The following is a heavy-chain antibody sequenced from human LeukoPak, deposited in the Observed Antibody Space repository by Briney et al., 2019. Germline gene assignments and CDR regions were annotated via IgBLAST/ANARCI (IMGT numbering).Heavy chain of an antibody. CDR3: TTGTPPDC. V-gene: IGHV3-48*02. CDR1: GFTFSSYS. D-gene: IGHD3/OR15-3a*01. Sequence: GGSLRLSCAASGFTFSSYSMNWVRQAPGKGLEWVGHISGSGDTVYYADSVKGRFTISRDNARDSLYLQVNGLRDEDMAVYYCTTGTPPDCWGQGTLVTVSS. J-gene: IGHJ4*02. CDR2: ISGSGDTV.